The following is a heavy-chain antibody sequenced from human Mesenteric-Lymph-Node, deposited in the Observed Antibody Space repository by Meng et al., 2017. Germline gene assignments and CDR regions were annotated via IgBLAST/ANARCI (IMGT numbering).Heavy chain of an antibody. D-gene: IGHD2-8*01. J-gene: IGHJ5*02. CDR2: ISTTGYTT. V-gene: IGHV3-23*01. Sequence: GESLKISCAASGFTFSNYLMTWVRQAAGKGLEWVSQISTTGYTTFYADSVTGRFTISRDNSKNKVYLQVSSLGVEDTAINYCAGRAVNGEYYFDPWGQGTLVTVSS. CDR3: AGRAVNGEYYFDP. CDR1: GFTFSNYL.